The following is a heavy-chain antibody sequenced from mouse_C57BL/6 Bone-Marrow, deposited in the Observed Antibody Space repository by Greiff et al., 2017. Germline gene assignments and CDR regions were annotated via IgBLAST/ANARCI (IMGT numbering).Heavy chain of an antibody. V-gene: IGHV1-82*01. Sequence: QVQLKESGPELVKPGASVKMSCKASGYAFSSSWMNWVKQRPGKGLEWIGRIYPGDGDTNYNGKFKGKATLTADKSSSTAYMQLSSLTSEDSAVYFCARMGNNFDYWGQGTTLTVSS. CDR3: ARMGNNFDY. D-gene: IGHD2-1*01. CDR1: GYAFSSSW. J-gene: IGHJ2*01. CDR2: IYPGDGDT.